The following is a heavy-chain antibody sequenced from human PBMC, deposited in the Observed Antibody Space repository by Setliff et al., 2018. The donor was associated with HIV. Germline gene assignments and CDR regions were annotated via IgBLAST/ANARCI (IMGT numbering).Heavy chain of an antibody. D-gene: IGHD3-22*01. CDR1: GFTFNHYA. CDR2: TIPMSDIP. J-gene: IGHJ4*02. Sequence: GASVKVSCKASGFTFNHYALNWVRQAPGQRPEWMGGTIPMSDIPNYAQNFQGRVTITADHSTTTTYMELSSLSSEDTAVYYCVRVGPWYYGRSGYLASWDYWGQGTQVTSPQ. CDR3: VRVGPWYYGRSGYLASWDY. V-gene: IGHV1-69*10.